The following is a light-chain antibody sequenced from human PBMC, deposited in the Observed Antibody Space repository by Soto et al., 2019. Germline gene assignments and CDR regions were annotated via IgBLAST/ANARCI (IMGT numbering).Light chain of an antibody. J-gene: IGKJ4*01. Sequence: DIQMTQSPSSLSASVGDRVILTCRASQAIRHYLAWFRQKPGTAPESLIYDATSLQGGVPPKFNGTGSGTEFTLTIRSLQPEDFATYYCQQYYTYPSFGGGTKVEI. CDR3: QQYYTYPS. CDR1: QAIRHY. V-gene: IGKV1-16*02. CDR2: DAT.